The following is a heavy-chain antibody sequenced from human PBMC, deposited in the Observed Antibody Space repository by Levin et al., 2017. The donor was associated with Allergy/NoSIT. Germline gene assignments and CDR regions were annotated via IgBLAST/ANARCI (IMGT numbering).Heavy chain of an antibody. J-gene: IGHJ4*02. V-gene: IGHV3-9*01. CDR2: ISWNSGSI. CDR1: GFTFDDYA. CDR3: AKDFAEFGSGYGTELDY. D-gene: IGHD5-12*01. Sequence: LSLTCAASGFTFDDYAMHWVRQAPGKGLEWVSGISWNSGSIGYADSVKGRFTISRDNAKNSLYLQMNSLRAEDTALYYCAKDFAEFGSGYGTELDYWGQGTLVTVSS.